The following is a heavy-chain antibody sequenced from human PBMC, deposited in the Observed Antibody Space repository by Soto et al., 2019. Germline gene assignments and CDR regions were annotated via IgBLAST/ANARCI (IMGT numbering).Heavy chain of an antibody. CDR3: ARPARVCSSPGCAN. CDR2: INQDGSES. J-gene: IGHJ4*02. Sequence: EVQLVESGGGLVQPGGSLRLCCVVSGLTFSNYWMSWVRQAPGKGLEWVANINQDGSESYYVDSVKGRFTISRDNAKNSLYLQMTSLRAEDTAVYYCARPARVCSSPGCANWVQGTLVTVSS. CDR1: GLTFSNYW. V-gene: IGHV3-7*01. D-gene: IGHD2-2*01.